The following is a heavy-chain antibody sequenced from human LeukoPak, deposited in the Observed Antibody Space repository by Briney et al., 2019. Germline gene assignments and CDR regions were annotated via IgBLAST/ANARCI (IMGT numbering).Heavy chain of an antibody. CDR3: ARISGYDSNYYYYYMDV. Sequence: SVNVSCKASGGTFSSYAISWVRQAPGQGLEWMGGIIPIFGTANYAQKFQGRVTITTDESTSTAYMELSSLRSEDTAVYYCARISGYDSNYYYYYMDVWGKGTTVTVSS. V-gene: IGHV1-69*05. D-gene: IGHD5-12*01. CDR2: IIPIFGTA. J-gene: IGHJ6*03. CDR1: GGTFSSYA.